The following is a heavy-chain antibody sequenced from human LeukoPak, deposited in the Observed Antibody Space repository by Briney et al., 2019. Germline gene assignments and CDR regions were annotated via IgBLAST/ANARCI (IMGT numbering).Heavy chain of an antibody. CDR1: GFIFSDYD. CDR3: ARDRGPCTA. D-gene: IGHD1-26*01. Sequence: PGESLRLSCAASGFIFSDYDMTWIRQAPGKGLERISYIDTSSSTIYYADSVKGRFTISRDNAKNSLFLQMNSLRAEDTAVYYCARDRGPCTAWGQGTLVTVSS. CDR2: IDTSSSTI. V-gene: IGHV3-11*01. J-gene: IGHJ4*02.